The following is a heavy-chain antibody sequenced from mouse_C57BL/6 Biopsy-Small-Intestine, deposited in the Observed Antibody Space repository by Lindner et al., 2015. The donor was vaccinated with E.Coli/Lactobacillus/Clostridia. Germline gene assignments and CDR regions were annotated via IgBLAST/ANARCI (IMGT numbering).Heavy chain of an antibody. V-gene: IGHV1-54*02. CDR3: ARRWGGHFDY. D-gene: IGHD3-3*01. J-gene: IGHJ2*01. Sequence: VQLQESGAELVRPGTSVKVSCKASGYAFANYLIEWVKQRPGQGLEWIGEIVPGSDSTNYNAKFKGKATFTADSSSNTAFMQLSSLTTEDSATYFCARRWGGHFDYWGQGTTLTVSS. CDR1: GYAFANYL. CDR2: IVPGSDST.